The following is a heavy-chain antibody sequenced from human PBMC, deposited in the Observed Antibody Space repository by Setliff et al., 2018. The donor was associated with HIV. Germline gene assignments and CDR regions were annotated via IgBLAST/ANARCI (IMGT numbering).Heavy chain of an antibody. V-gene: IGHV1-69*10. D-gene: IGHD3-22*01. CDR3: ARGRSRYYYDGSGYYVDY. CDR1: GGTFSNYA. J-gene: IGHJ4*02. CDR2: LIPIVDIT. Sequence: SVKVSCKASGGTFSNYAFSWVRQAPGQGLEWMGGLIPIVDITKSTQKFRDRVTFTADESTKTAQMELSGLTFEDTAVYYCARGRSRYYYDGSGYYVDYWGQGTLVTVSS.